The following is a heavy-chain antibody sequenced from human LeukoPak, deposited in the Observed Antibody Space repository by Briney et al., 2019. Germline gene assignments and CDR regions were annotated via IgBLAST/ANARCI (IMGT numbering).Heavy chain of an antibody. CDR3: ARLKDVLLWFGELFSPY. J-gene: IGHJ4*02. CDR1: GGSISSSSYY. D-gene: IGHD3-10*01. Sequence: SETLSLTCTVPGGSISSSSYYWGWIRQPPGKGLEWIGSIYYSGSTYYNPSLKSRVTISVDTSKNQFSLKLSSVTAADTAVYYCARLKDVLLWFGELFSPYWGQGTLVTVSS. CDR2: IYYSGST. V-gene: IGHV4-39*01.